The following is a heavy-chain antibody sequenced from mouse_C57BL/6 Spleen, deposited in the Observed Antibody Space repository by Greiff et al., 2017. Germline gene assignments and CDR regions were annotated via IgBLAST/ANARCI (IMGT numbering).Heavy chain of an antibody. J-gene: IGHJ3*01. CDR1: GYSITSGYY. D-gene: IGHD1-1*01. CDR2: IRYDGSN. Sequence: DVQLQESGPGLVKPSQSLSLTCSVTGYSITSGYYWNWIRQFPGNKLEWMGYIRYDGSNNYNPSLKNRISITRDTSKNQFFLKLNSVTTEDTATYYCAVGHYGSSSWFAYWGQGTLVTVSA. CDR3: AVGHYGSSSWFAY. V-gene: IGHV3-6*01.